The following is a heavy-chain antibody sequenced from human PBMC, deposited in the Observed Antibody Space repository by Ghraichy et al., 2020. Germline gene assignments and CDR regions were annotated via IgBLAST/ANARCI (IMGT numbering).Heavy chain of an antibody. D-gene: IGHD2-21*01. V-gene: IGHV3-23*01. CDR3: AKDIVGPYYYYGMDV. J-gene: IGHJ6*02. Sequence: GGSLRLSCAASGFTFSSYAMSWVRQAPGKGLEWVSAISGSGGSTYYADSVKGRFTISRDNSKNTLYLQMNSLRAEDTAVYYCAKDIVGPYYYYGMDVWGQGTTVTVSS. CDR1: GFTFSSYA. CDR2: ISGSGGST.